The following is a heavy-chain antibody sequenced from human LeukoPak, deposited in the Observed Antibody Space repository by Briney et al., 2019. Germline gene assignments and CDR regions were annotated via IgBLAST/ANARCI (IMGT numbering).Heavy chain of an antibody. Sequence: PGGFLRLSCAASGFTFDDYAMHWVRQAPGKGLEWVSGISWNSGSIGYADSVKGRFTISRDNAKNSLYLQMNSLRAEDTALYYCAKFSSAGPDPYYYYGMDVWGQGTTVTVSS. V-gene: IGHV3-9*01. CDR2: ISWNSGSI. CDR3: AKFSSAGPDPYYYYGMDV. J-gene: IGHJ6*02. CDR1: GFTFDDYA. D-gene: IGHD6-13*01.